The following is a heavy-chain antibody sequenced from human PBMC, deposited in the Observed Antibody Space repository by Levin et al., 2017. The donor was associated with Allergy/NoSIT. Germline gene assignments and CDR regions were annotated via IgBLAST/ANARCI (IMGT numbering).Heavy chain of an antibody. J-gene: IGHJ4*02. Sequence: GESLKISCAASGFTFSDYYMNWIRQAPGKGLEWISYISSSGSTIYYADSVKGRFTISRDNAKNSMYLQMNSLRAEDTAVYYCASLSNDYGDYGGKSRDYWGQGTLVTVSS. D-gene: IGHD4-17*01. CDR1: GFTFSDYY. V-gene: IGHV3-11*01. CDR3: ASLSNDYGDYGGKSRDY. CDR2: ISSSGSTI.